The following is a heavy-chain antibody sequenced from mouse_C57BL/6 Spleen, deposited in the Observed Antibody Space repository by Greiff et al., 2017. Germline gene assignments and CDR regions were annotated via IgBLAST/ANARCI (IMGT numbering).Heavy chain of an antibody. J-gene: IGHJ3*01. Sequence: VQLQQSGAELVKPGASVKLSCKASGYTFTSYWMHWVKQRPGQGLEWIGLIHPNSGSTNYNEKFKGKATLTVDKSYSTAYMQLSSLTSVNSAVYYCAKPYYGSISAWCAYWGQGTLVTVSA. V-gene: IGHV1-64*01. D-gene: IGHD1-1*01. CDR1: GYTFTSYW. CDR2: IHPNSGST. CDR3: AKPYYGSISAWCAY.